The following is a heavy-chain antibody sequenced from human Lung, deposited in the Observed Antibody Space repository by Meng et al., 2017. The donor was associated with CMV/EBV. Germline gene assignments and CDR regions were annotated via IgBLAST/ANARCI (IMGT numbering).Heavy chain of an antibody. CDR2: IIPIFGTA. CDR1: GGTFSSYA. Sequence: SVXVSXXASGGTFSSYAISWVRQAPGQGLEWMGGIIPIFGTANYAQKFQGRATITTDESTSTAYMELSSLRSEDTAVYYCASTETTVIVDAFDIWGQGTMVTVSS. V-gene: IGHV1-69*05. D-gene: IGHD4-11*01. CDR3: ASTETTVIVDAFDI. J-gene: IGHJ3*02.